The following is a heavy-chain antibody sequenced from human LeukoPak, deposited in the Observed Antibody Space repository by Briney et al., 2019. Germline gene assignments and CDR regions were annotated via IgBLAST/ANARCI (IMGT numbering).Heavy chain of an antibody. J-gene: IGHJ5*02. CDR3: ARAAGSLNCSGGSCYSSVSEWFDP. Sequence: PSETLSLTCTVSGGSISSGGYYWSWIRQHPGKGLEWIGYIYYSGSTYYNPSLKSRVTISVDTSKNQFSLKLSSVTAADTAVYYCARAAGSLNCSGGSCYSSVSEWFDPWGQGTLVTVSS. CDR2: IYYSGST. CDR1: GGSISSGGYY. D-gene: IGHD2-15*01. V-gene: IGHV4-31*03.